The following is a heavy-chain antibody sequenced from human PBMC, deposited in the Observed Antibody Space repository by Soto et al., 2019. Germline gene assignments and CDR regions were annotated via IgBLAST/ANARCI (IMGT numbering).Heavy chain of an antibody. CDR3: AREGSGSYWGLGAFDI. CDR1: GFTFSSYG. CDR2: IWYDGSNK. D-gene: IGHD3-10*01. V-gene: IGHV3-33*01. Sequence: GGSLRLSCAASGFTFSSYGMHWVRQAPGKGLEWVAVIWYDGSNKYYADSVKGRFTISRDNSKNTLYLQMNSLRAEDTAVYYCAREGSGSYWGLGAFDIWGQGTMVTVSS. J-gene: IGHJ3*02.